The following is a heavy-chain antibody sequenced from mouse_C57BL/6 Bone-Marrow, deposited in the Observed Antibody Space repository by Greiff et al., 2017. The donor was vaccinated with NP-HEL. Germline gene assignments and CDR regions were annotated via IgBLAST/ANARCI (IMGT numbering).Heavy chain of an antibody. Sequence: GGGLVQPNGSLKLSCAASGFSFNTYAMNWVRQAPGKGLEWVARIRRKSNNYATYYADSVKDRFTISRDDSESMLYLQMNNLKTEDTAMYYCVRQAYYSNYYAMDYWGQGTSVTVSS. CDR2: IRRKSNNYAT. D-gene: IGHD2-5*01. V-gene: IGHV10-1*01. J-gene: IGHJ4*01. CDR1: GFSFNTYA. CDR3: VRQAYYSNYYAMDY.